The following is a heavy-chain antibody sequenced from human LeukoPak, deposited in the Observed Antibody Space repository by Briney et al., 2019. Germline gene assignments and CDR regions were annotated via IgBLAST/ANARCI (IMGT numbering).Heavy chain of an antibody. V-gene: IGHV4-59*01. CDR1: GGSISSYY. CDR2: IYYSGST. D-gene: IGHD2-2*01. Sequence: SETLSLTCTVSGGSISSYYWSWIRQPPGKGLEWIGYIYYSGSTNYNPFLKSRVTISVDTSKNQFSLKLTSVTAADTAVYYCAREDAQEGTNAFDIWGQGTMVTVSS. CDR3: AREDAQEGTNAFDI. J-gene: IGHJ3*02.